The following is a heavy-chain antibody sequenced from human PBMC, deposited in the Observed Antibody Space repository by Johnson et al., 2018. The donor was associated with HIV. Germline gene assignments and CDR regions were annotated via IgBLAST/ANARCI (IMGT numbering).Heavy chain of an antibody. CDR3: AKDLAIYDYVWEGVFDI. J-gene: IGHJ3*02. V-gene: IGHV3-9*01. D-gene: IGHD3-16*01. Sequence: EVQLVESGGVVVQPGGSLRLSCETSRFTFDDYAMHWVRQAPGKGLEWVSGISWNSANIYYADSVKGRFTISRDNARNSLYLQMNSLRAEDTALYYCAKDLAIYDYVWEGVFDIWGQGTMVTVSS. CDR2: ISWNSANI. CDR1: RFTFDDYA.